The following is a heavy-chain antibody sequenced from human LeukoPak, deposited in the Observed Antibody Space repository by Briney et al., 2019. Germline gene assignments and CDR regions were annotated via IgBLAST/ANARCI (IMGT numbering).Heavy chain of an antibody. J-gene: IGHJ4*02. CDR2: INPNSGGT. CDR1: GYTFTGYY. V-gene: IGHV1-2*02. Sequence: ASVKVSCKASGYTFTGYYMHWVRQAPGQGLEWMGWINPNSGGTNYAQKFQGRVTMTRDTSISTAYMELSRLRFDDTAVYYCARARYSSSWYKLHSHFDYWGQGTLVTVSS. D-gene: IGHD6-13*01. CDR3: ARARYSSSWYKLHSHFDY.